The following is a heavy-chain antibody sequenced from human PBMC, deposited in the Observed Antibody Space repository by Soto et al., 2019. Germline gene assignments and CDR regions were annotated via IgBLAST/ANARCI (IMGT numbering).Heavy chain of an antibody. CDR1: GLTVSGNY. CDR2: IYSDGTT. J-gene: IGHJ4*02. D-gene: IGHD7-27*01. CDR3: AKASSRWGSEAAY. Sequence: EVQLVESGGGLIQPGGSLTLSCAASGLTVSGNYMGWDRQAPGKGLEWVSGIYSDGTTIDADSVKGRFTIFRDNSQNTLYLQMYNLRPEYTAVYHYAKASSRWGSEAAYWGQGTLVTVSS. V-gene: IGHV3-53*01.